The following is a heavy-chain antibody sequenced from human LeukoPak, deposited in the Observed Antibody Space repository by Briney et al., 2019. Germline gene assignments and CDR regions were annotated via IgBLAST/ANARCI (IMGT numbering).Heavy chain of an antibody. V-gene: IGHV3-23*01. CDR1: GFTFSSYA. Sequence: PGGSLRLSCAASGFTFSSYAMSWVRQAPRKGLEWVSAISGSGGSTYYADSVKGRFTISRDNSKNTLYLQMNSLRAEDTAVYYCATIVGATTEDDYWGQGTLVTVSS. CDR2: ISGSGGST. D-gene: IGHD1-26*01. CDR3: ATIVGATTEDDY. J-gene: IGHJ4*02.